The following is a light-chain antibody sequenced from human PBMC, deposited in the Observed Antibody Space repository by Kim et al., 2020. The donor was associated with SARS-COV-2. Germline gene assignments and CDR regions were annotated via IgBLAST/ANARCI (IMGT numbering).Light chain of an antibody. CDR1: SLRSYY. J-gene: IGLJ3*02. CDR3: NSRDSSGDHWV. CDR2: GKN. Sequence: SSELIQDPAVSVALGQTVRITCQGDSLRSYYASWYQQKPGQAPVLVIYGKNNRPSGIPDRFSGSSPGNTASLTITGAQAEDEAYYYCNSRDSSGDHWVFG. V-gene: IGLV3-19*01.